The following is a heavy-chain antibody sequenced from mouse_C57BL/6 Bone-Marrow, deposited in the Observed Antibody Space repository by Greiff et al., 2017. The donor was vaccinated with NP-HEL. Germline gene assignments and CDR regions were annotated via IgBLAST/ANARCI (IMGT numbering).Heavy chain of an antibody. CDR3: ARDGGYFAWFAY. CDR2: ISDGGSYT. Sequence: EVKLMESGGGLVKPGGSLKLSCAASGFTFRSYAMSWVRQTPEKRLEWVATISDGGSYTYYPDNVKGRFTISRDNAKNNLYLQMSHLKSEDTAMYYCARDGGYFAWFAYWGQGTLVTVSA. J-gene: IGHJ3*01. D-gene: IGHD2-3*01. CDR1: GFTFRSYA. V-gene: IGHV5-4*01.